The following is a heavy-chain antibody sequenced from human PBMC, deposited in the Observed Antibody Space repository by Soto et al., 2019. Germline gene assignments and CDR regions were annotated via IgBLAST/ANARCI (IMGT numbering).Heavy chain of an antibody. J-gene: IGHJ4*02. Sequence: SDTLSLTCTVSGGSISRCTYCWGWIRQPAGKGLEWIGSIYYSGSTYYHPSLKSRVTISVDNSKNQFSLNLNSVTAADTAVYYCARDHPHSYGVYYFDYWGQRTPVTVSS. CDR3: ARDHPHSYGVYYFDY. V-gene: IGHV4-39*07. CDR2: IYYSGST. D-gene: IGHD5-18*01. CDR1: GGSISRCTYC.